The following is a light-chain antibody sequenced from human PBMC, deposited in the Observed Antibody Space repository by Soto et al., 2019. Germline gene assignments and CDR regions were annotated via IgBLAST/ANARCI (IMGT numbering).Light chain of an antibody. Sequence: DIQMTQSPSSLSASVGDRVTITCRASQSINNYLNWYQRKPGKAPNLLIFGESTLQSGVPSRLRGSGSGTDFTLTISSLQLEDFATYYCLQSYRTPLAFGGGKKVEIK. CDR2: GES. CDR1: QSINNY. CDR3: LQSYRTPLA. J-gene: IGKJ4*01. V-gene: IGKV1-39*01.